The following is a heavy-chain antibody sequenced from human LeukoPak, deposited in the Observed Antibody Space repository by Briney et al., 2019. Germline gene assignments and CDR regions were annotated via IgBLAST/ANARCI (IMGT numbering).Heavy chain of an antibody. J-gene: IGHJ6*02. CDR3: AKDAPRSSGYYYGMDV. CDR2: LSGGGGST. CDR1: GFAFKTYA. V-gene: IGHV3-23*01. D-gene: IGHD6-19*01. Sequence: GGSLGLSCSASGFAFKTYAMSWVRQAPGKGLEWVSGLSGGGGSTYYADSMKGRFTISRDSSKNTLYLQMSSLRAEDTAIYYCAKDAPRSSGYYYGMDVWGQGTTVTVSS.